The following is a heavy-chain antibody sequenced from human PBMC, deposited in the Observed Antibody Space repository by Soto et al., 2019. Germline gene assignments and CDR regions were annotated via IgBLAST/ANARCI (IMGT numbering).Heavy chain of an antibody. CDR3: AKDAGLHLGELLDAFDI. J-gene: IGHJ3*02. CDR2: ISGSGGST. V-gene: IGHV3-23*01. D-gene: IGHD3-16*01. CDR1: GFTFSSYA. Sequence: GGSLRLSCAASGFTFSSYAMSWVRQAPGKGLEWVSAISGSGGSTYYADSVKGRFTISRDNSKNTLYLQMNSLRAEDTAVYYCAKDAGLHLGELLDAFDIWGQGTMVTVSS.